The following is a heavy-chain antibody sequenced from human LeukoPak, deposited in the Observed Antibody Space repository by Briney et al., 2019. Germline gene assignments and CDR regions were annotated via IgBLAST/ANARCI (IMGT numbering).Heavy chain of an antibody. CDR3: ARDMIVPGRVEY. CDR1: GFTFSSYS. Sequence: PGGSLRLSCAASGFTFSSYSMNWVRQAPGEGLEWVSSISSSSSYIYYADSVKGRFTISRDNAKNSLYLQMNSLRAEDTAVYYCARDMIVPGRVEYWGQGTLVTVSS. J-gene: IGHJ4*02. V-gene: IGHV3-21*01. CDR2: ISSSSSYI. D-gene: IGHD3-22*01.